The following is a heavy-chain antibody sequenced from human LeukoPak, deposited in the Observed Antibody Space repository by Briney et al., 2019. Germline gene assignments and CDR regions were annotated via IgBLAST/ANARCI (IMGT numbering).Heavy chain of an antibody. CDR3: VSDLCGGDDQ. CDR1: GFTFNSYW. D-gene: IGHD2-21*01. CDR2: IDEDGKTI. J-gene: IGHJ5*02. Sequence: GGSLTLSYAASGFTFNSYWMHWVRQAPGKGLVWVSRIDEDGKTIDYADSVKGRFTISRDNAKDTLYRQMSGLRGEDTAVHCCVSDLCGGDDQWGRGTLVTVSS. V-gene: IGHV3-74*01.